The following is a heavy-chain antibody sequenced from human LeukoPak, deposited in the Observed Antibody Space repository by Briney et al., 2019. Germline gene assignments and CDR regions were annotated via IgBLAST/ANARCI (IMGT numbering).Heavy chain of an antibody. V-gene: IGHV4-34*01. J-gene: IGHJ4*02. CDR3: ARAPRVYSSACLFDY. D-gene: IGHD6-13*01. CDR1: GGSFSGYY. Sequence: SETLSLTCAVYGGSFSGYYWSWIRQPPGKGLEWIGEINHSGSTNYNPSLKSRVTISVDTSKNQFSLKLSSVTAADTAVYYCARAPRVYSSACLFDYWGQGTLVTVSS. CDR2: INHSGST.